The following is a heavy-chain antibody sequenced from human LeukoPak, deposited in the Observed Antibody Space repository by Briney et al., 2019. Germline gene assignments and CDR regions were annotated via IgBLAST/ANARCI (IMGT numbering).Heavy chain of an antibody. Sequence: SETLSLTCTVSGYSISSGYCWGWIRQSPGKGLEWIGSIYHTGSTYYNPSLKSRLTISVDTSKNQFSLKLSSVTAADTAVYYCAKTRDDLLVGHIDYWGQGTLVTVSS. CDR3: AKTRDDLLVGHIDY. D-gene: IGHD3/OR15-3a*01. CDR2: IYHTGST. V-gene: IGHV4-38-2*02. CDR1: GYSISSGYC. J-gene: IGHJ4*02.